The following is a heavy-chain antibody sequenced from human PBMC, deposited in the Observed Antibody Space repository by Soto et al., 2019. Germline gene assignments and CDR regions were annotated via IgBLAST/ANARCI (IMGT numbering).Heavy chain of an antibody. CDR3: AKSAGSNAYYPNDY. D-gene: IGHD3-16*01. CDR1: GFTFSSYA. CDR2: ISGSGIST. Sequence: GGSLRLSCAASGFTFSSYAMTWVRQVPGKGLEWVSSISGSGISTYYADSVKGRFTISRDNSKNTLYLQMNSLRAEDAAVYYCAKSAGSNAYYPNDYWGQGTLVAVSS. V-gene: IGHV3-23*01. J-gene: IGHJ4*02.